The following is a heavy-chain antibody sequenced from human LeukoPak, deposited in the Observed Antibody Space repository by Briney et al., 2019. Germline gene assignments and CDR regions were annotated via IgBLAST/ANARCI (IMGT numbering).Heavy chain of an antibody. V-gene: IGHV1-58*01. D-gene: IGHD2-2*01. CDR3: ASDPPYTSSSAW. Sequence: SVTVSCKASGFTFTSTAVQWVRQARGQRLEWIGWILVGSGNTNYAQMFQERVTLTWDVSTSTAYMVLSSLRSEDTAVYYCASDPPYTSSSAWWGQGTLVTVSS. CDR1: GFTFTSTA. CDR2: ILVGSGNT. J-gene: IGHJ4*02.